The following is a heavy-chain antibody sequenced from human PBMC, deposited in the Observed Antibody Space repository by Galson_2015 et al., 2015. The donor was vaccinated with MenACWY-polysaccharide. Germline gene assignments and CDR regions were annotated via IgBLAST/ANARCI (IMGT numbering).Heavy chain of an antibody. Sequence: SLRLSCAASGLKFRGSGMHWVRQAPGKGLEWVAVIQYDGSQKQYLDSVKGRFSVSRDNSKSTLYLEMNNLRAEDTALYYCAREGSRIVFHAFDTWGQGTMVIVSS. CDR2: IQYDGSQK. V-gene: IGHV3-33*01. CDR1: GLKFRGSG. D-gene: IGHD3-10*02. J-gene: IGHJ3*02. CDR3: AREGSRIVFHAFDT.